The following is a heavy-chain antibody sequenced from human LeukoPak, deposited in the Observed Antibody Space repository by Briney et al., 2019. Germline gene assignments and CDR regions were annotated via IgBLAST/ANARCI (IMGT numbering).Heavy chain of an antibody. D-gene: IGHD6-19*01. J-gene: IGHJ4*02. CDR1: GFTFDDYA. Sequence: PGGSLRLSCAASGFTFDDYAMHWVRQAPGKGLEWVSGISWNSGSIGYADSVKGRFTISRDNAKNSLYLQMNSLRAEDTALYYCAKDMYSSGYYFDYWGQGTLVTVSS. CDR3: AKDMYSSGYYFDY. CDR2: ISWNSGSI. V-gene: IGHV3-9*01.